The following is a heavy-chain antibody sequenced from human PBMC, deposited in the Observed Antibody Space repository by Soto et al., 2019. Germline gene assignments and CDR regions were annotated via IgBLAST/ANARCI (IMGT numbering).Heavy chain of an antibody. CDR1: GFTFSSYG. Sequence: QVQLVESGGGVVQPGRSLRLSCAASGFTFSSYGMHWVRQAPGKGLEWVAVIWYDGSNKYYADSVKGRFTISRDNSKNTLYLQMNSLRAEDTAVYYCAREPGGGSSGWNDYWYFDLWGRGTLVTVSS. CDR3: AREPGGGSSGWNDYWYFDL. CDR2: IWYDGSNK. D-gene: IGHD6-19*01. J-gene: IGHJ2*01. V-gene: IGHV3-33*01.